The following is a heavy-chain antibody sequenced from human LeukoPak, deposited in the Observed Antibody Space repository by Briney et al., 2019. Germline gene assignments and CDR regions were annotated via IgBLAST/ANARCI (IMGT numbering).Heavy chain of an antibody. CDR2: IKQDGIEK. CDR1: GFTFNYYW. CDR3: AREASGSLDY. J-gene: IGHJ4*02. D-gene: IGHD1-26*01. V-gene: IGHV3-7*01. Sequence: GGSLRLSCAASGFTFNYYWMSWVRQAPGKGLGWVSHIKQDGIEKYYVDSVKGRFTISRDNAKNSLYLQMNSLRAEDTAVYYCAREASGSLDYWGQGTLVTVSS.